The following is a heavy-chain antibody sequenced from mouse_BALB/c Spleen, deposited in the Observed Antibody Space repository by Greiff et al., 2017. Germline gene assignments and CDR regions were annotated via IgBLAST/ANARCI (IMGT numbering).Heavy chain of an antibody. V-gene: IGHV5-17*02. CDR3: ATEYGNYYAMDY. Sequence: LVESGGGLVQPGGSRKLSCAASGFTFSSFGMHWVRQAPEKGLEWVAYISSGSSTIYYADTVKGRFTISRDNPKNTLFLQMTSLRSEDTAMYYCATEYGNYYAMDYWGQGTSVTVSS. CDR1: GFTFSSFG. CDR2: ISSGSSTI. D-gene: IGHD2-10*02. J-gene: IGHJ4*01.